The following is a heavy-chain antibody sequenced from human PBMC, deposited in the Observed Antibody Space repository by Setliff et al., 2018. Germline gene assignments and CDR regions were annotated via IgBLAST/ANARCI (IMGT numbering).Heavy chain of an antibody. Sequence: SGPTLVNPTQTLTLTCTFSGFSLTTNGVGVGWIRQPPGKALEWLALIYYDDDRRYNPSVKNRLTITKGTSKNQVVLTMTNVDPVDTATYYCARGFWSGYFVLDFWGQGSLVTVSA. V-gene: IGHV2-5*02. CDR3: ARGFWSGYFVLDF. D-gene: IGHD3-3*01. CDR1: GFSLTTNGVG. CDR2: IYYDDDR. J-gene: IGHJ4*02.